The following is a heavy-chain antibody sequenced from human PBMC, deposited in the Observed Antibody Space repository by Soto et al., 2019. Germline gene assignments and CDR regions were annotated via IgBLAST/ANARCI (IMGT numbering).Heavy chain of an antibody. CDR1: GRSFSADY. CDR2: INHSGST. Sequence: LPRTGALYGRSFSADYSCWVRQLPGKGLEWIGEINHSGSTNYNPSLKSRVTIAVATPKNQFSLKLSSVPAADTAVYYCARTCSRLALYISGCGGPRGLVAFWAQGTLVIV. J-gene: IGHJ1*01. D-gene: IGHD6-19*01. CDR3: ARTCSRLALYISGCGGPRGLVAF. V-gene: IGHV4-34*01.